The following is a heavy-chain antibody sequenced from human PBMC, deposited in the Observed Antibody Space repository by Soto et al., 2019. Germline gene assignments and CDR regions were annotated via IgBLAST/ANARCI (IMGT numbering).Heavy chain of an antibody. V-gene: IGHV3-13*01. CDR1: GFTFSSYD. CDR3: ARDKGYSSSWYGLAP. Sequence: GGSLRLSCAASGFTFSSYDMHWVRQATGKGLEWVSAIGTAGDTYYPGSVKGRFTISRENAKNSLYLQMNSLRAEDTAVYYCARDKGYSSSWYGLAPWGQGTLVTVSS. D-gene: IGHD6-13*01. CDR2: IGTAGDT. J-gene: IGHJ5*02.